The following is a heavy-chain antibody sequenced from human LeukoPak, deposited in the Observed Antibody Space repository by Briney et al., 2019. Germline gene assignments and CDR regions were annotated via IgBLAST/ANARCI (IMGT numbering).Heavy chain of an antibody. V-gene: IGHV4-59*01. Sequence: SETLSLTCTVSGDSINSYFWTWIRQPPGKGLEWLGYIYSRGTTAYNPSLESRLTMSTDTSKNQFSLTLRSVTTADTAVDFCARVTRTHDAFDVWGQPIMVTVSS. CDR3: ARVTRTHDAFDV. D-gene: IGHD2-21*02. CDR1: GDSINSYF. CDR2: IYSRGTT. J-gene: IGHJ3*01.